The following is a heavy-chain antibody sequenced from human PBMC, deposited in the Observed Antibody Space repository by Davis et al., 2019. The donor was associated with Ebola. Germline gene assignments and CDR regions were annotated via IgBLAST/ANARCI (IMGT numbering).Heavy chain of an antibody. CDR1: GGTFSSYT. V-gene: IGHV1-69*02. CDR3: ARGYYYDSSGYRWFDP. D-gene: IGHD3-22*01. Sequence: AASVKVSCKASGGTFSSYTISWVRQAPGQGLGWMGRIIPILGIANYAQKFQGRVTITADKSTSTAYMELSSLRSEDTAVYYCARGYYYDSSGYRWFDPWGQGTLVTVSS. J-gene: IGHJ5*02. CDR2: IIPILGIA.